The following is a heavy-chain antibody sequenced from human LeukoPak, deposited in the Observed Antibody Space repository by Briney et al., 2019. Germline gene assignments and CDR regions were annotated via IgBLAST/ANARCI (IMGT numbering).Heavy chain of an antibody. D-gene: IGHD6-6*01. V-gene: IGHV1-18*01. CDR3: ASSRAPPSPFDP. J-gene: IGHJ5*02. Sequence: ASVKVSCKASVYTFTSYGISWVRQAPGQGLEWMGWISAYNGNTNYAQKLQGRVTMTTDTSTSTAYMELRSLRSDDTAVYYCASSRAPPSPFDPWGQGTLVAVSS. CDR2: ISAYNGNT. CDR1: VYTFTSYG.